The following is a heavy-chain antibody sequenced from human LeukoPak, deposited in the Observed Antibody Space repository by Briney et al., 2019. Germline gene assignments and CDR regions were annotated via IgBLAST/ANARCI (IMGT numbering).Heavy chain of an antibody. CDR3: ARALYGDYARWFDP. J-gene: IGHJ5*02. Sequence: KSSETLSLTCTVSGGSISSYYWSWIRQPPGKGLEWIGYIYYSGSTNYNPSLKSRVTISVDTSKNQFSLKLSSVTAADTAVYYCARALYGDYARWFDPWGQGTLVTVSS. V-gene: IGHV4-59*01. CDR2: IYYSGST. CDR1: GGSISSYY. D-gene: IGHD4-17*01.